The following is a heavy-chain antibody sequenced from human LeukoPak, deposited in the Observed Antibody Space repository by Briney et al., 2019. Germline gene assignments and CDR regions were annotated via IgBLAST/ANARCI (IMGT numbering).Heavy chain of an antibody. Sequence: GRSLRLSCAASGFTFSSYGMHWVRQAPGKGLEWVAVIWYDGSNKYYADSVKGRFTISRDNSKNTLYLQMNGLRAEDAAVYYCARAMVVADSFDYWGQGTLVTISS. D-gene: IGHD2-15*01. V-gene: IGHV3-33*01. CDR2: IWYDGSNK. CDR3: ARAMVVADSFDY. J-gene: IGHJ4*02. CDR1: GFTFSSYG.